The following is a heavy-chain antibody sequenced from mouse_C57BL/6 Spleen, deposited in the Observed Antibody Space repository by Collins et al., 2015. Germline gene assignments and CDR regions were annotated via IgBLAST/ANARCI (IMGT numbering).Heavy chain of an antibody. CDR1: GYTFTSYW. J-gene: IGHJ1*03. V-gene: IGHV1-55*01. CDR3: ARLGDGYPYWYFDV. Sequence: VQLQQPGAELVKPGASVKMSCKASGYTFTSYWITWVKQRPGQGLEWIGDIYPGSGSTNYNEKFKSKATLTVDTSSSTAYMQLSSLTSEDSAVYYCARLGDGYPYWYFDVWGTGTTVTVSS. CDR2: IYPGSGST. D-gene: IGHD2-3*01.